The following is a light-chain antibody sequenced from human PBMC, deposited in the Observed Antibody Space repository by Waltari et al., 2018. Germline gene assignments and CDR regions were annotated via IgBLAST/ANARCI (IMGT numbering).Light chain of an antibody. Sequence: QSALTQPASVSGSPGQSITISCTGTSNDIGLYDYVSWYQQYPGKAPKLIIYDVSNRPSWVSNRFSGSKTGNTASLTISGLQAEDEADYYCISYSRSSTLVVFGGGAKLTV. CDR2: DVS. V-gene: IGLV2-14*01. J-gene: IGLJ3*02. CDR1: SNDIGLYDY. CDR3: ISYSRSSTLVV.